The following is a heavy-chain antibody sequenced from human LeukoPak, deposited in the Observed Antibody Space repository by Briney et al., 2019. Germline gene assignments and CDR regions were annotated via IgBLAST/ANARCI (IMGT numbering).Heavy chain of an antibody. Sequence: GGSLRLSCTGSGFTFGSHVMAWVRQAPGQGREGVASVSSSGSETYSADSVKGRFTTSRDTPKDTPSLQMDSLRDEDTAISYCAKLVGATMTNDYWGQGTLVTVSS. CDR1: GFTFGSHV. J-gene: IGHJ4*02. D-gene: IGHD4-17*01. CDR3: AKLVGATMTNDY. CDR2: VSSSGSET. V-gene: IGHV3-23*01.